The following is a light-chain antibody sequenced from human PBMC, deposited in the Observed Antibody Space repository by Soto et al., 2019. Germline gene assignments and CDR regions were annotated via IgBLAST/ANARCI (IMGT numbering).Light chain of an antibody. V-gene: IGKV3-15*01. CDR2: GAS. J-gene: IGKJ1*01. CDR3: QQYNNWPWT. Sequence: EIVLTPSPATLSVSPGERATLSCRASQSVGSNLAWYQQKPGQAPRLLSYGASTRATGIPARFSGRGSGTEFTLTISSLQSEDLADYYCQQYNNWPWTFGQGTKVEIK. CDR1: QSVGSN.